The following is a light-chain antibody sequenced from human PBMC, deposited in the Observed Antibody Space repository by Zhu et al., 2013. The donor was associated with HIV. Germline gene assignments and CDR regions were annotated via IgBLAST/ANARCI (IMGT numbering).Light chain of an antibody. CDR3: TSWDDSLDTWV. Sequence: QSVMTQPPSASGTPGQRVTISCSGTRYNIGSRFVYWFQQFPGTAPKLLIYRNNQRPSGVPDRFSGSKSGTSASLAISGLRSEDEADYYCTSWDDSLDTWVFGGGTRLTVL. V-gene: IGLV1-47*01. CDR2: RNN. CDR1: RYNIGSRF. J-gene: IGLJ3*02.